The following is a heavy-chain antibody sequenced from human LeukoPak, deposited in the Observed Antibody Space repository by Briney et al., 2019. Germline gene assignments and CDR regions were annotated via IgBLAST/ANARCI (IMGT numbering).Heavy chain of an antibody. CDR3: ARQGDRGYSYGV. CDR2: IHQSGGT. Sequence: PSETLSLTCAVSGGSISSSNWWSWARQCPGKGLEWIGEIHQSGGTNYNPSLKSRVTILVDKSKNQISLKLSSVTAADTAVYYCARQGDRGYSYGVWGQGTLVSVSS. V-gene: IGHV4-4*02. D-gene: IGHD5-18*01. J-gene: IGHJ4*02. CDR1: GGSISSSNW.